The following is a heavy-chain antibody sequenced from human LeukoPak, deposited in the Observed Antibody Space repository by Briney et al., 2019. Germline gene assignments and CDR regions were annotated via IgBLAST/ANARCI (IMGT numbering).Heavy chain of an antibody. CDR2: IYPGDSDT. D-gene: IGHD3-9*01. J-gene: IGHJ4*02. CDR1: GYRFTSYW. Sequence: GESLEISCKGSGYRFTSYWIGWVRQLPGKGLEWMGIIYPGDSDTRYSPSFQGQVTISADKSISTAYLQWSSLKASDTAMYYCARQGDILTGYYTDWGQGTLVTVCS. V-gene: IGHV5-51*01. CDR3: ARQGDILTGYYTD.